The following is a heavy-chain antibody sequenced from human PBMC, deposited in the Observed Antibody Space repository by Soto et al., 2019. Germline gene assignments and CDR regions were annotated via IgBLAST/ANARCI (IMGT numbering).Heavy chain of an antibody. J-gene: IGHJ5*02. CDR3: VRDGTKTLRDWFDP. CDR1: GASISGLY. Sequence: SETLSLTCTVSGASISGLYWSWIRKSAGKGLEWIGRIYATGTTDYNPSLKSRVMMSVDTSKKQFSLKLRSVTAADTAVYYCVRDGTKTLRDWFDPWGQGISVTVSS. D-gene: IGHD1-1*01. CDR2: IYATGTT. V-gene: IGHV4-4*07.